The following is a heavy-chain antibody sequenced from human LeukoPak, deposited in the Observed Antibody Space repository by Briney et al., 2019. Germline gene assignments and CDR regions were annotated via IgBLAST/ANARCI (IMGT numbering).Heavy chain of an antibody. CDR1: GYTFTSYD. Sequence: ASVKVSCKASGYTFTSYDINWVRQATGQGLEWMGWMNPNSGNTGYAQKFQGRVTMTRNTSISTAYMELSSLRSEDTAVYYCARGHYDFWSGYHYYFDYWGQGTLVTVSS. V-gene: IGHV1-8*01. D-gene: IGHD3-3*01. J-gene: IGHJ4*02. CDR2: MNPNSGNT. CDR3: ARGHYDFWSGYHYYFDY.